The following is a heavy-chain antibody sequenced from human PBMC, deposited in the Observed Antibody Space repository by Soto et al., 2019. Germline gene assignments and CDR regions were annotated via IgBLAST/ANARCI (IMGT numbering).Heavy chain of an antibody. CDR2: ISGTGGST. J-gene: IGHJ6*03. Sequence: GGSLRLSCAASGFTFSSYAMSWVRQTPGKGLEWVSTISGTGGSTYYPDSVKGRFTISRDNSKNTVYLQMNSLRAEDAAVYYCVSDMIEAAARPYYYYYYMDVWGKGTTVTVSS. CDR1: GFTFSSYA. V-gene: IGHV3-23*01. CDR3: VSDMIEAAARPYYYYYYMDV. D-gene: IGHD6-6*01.